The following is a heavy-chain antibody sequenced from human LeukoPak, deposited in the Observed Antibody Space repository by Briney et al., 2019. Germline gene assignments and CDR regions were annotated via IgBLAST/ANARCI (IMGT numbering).Heavy chain of an antibody. Sequence: SETLSLTCTVSGGSISSYYWSWIRQPPGKGLEWTGYIYYSGSTNYNPSLKSRVTMSVDTSKNQFSLKVTSVTAADTAVYYCARDMAVAPYNWFDPWGQGTLVTVSS. CDR3: ARDMAVAPYNWFDP. D-gene: IGHD6-19*01. CDR1: GGSISSYY. V-gene: IGHV4-59*12. CDR2: IYYSGST. J-gene: IGHJ5*02.